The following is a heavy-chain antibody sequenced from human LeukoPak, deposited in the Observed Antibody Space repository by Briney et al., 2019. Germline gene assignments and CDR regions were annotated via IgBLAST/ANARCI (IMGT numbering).Heavy chain of an antibody. J-gene: IGHJ4*02. CDR1: GGSISSGGYY. Sequence: PSETLSLTCTVSGGSISSGGYYWSWIRQPPGKGLEWIGEINHSGSTNYNPSLKSRVTISVDTSKNQFSLKLSSVTAADTAVYYCARGARMRVSSSYHYWGQGTLVTVSS. V-gene: IGHV4-39*07. CDR2: INHSGST. D-gene: IGHD6-6*01. CDR3: ARGARMRVSSSYHY.